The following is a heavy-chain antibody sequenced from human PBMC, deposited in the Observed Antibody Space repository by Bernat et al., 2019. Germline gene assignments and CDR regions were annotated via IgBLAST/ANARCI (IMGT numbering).Heavy chain of an antibody. Sequence: QLQLQESGPGLVKPSETLSLTCTVSGGSISSSSYYWGWIRQPPGKGLEWIGSIYYSGSTYYNPSLKSRVTISVDTSKNQFSLKLSSVTAADTAVYYCARHRSVVVPAAHNWFDPWGQGTLVTVSS. CDR1: GGSISSSSYY. V-gene: IGHV4-39*01. J-gene: IGHJ5*02. D-gene: IGHD2-2*01. CDR2: IYYSGST. CDR3: ARHRSVVVPAAHNWFDP.